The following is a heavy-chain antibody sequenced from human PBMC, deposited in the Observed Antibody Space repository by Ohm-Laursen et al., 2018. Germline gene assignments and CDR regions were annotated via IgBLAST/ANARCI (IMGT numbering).Heavy chain of an antibody. CDR1: GGSISSYY. Sequence: TLSLTCTVSGGSISSYYWTWIRQPPGKGLEWIGYIYYTGSTSYNPSLKSRVTISVDTSKNQFSLKLNSVTAADTAVYYCARRANSAYPYYLDHWGQGTLVTVSS. V-gene: IGHV4-59*08. CDR3: ARRANSAYPYYLDH. CDR2: IYYTGST. D-gene: IGHD3-22*01. J-gene: IGHJ4*02.